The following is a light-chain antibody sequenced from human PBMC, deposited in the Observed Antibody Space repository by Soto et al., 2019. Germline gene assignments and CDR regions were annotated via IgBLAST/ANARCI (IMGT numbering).Light chain of an antibody. CDR3: SSYSMRSTYV. J-gene: IGLJ1*01. Sequence: QSALTQPRSVSGSPGQPVTISCTGTSSDVGGYNYVSWYQQHPGKAPKLIIYDVSYRPSGVSNRFSGSKYGNTASLTISGLQAEDEADYFCSSYSMRSTYVFGTGTKVTVL. CDR2: DVS. CDR1: SSDVGGYNY. V-gene: IGLV2-14*03.